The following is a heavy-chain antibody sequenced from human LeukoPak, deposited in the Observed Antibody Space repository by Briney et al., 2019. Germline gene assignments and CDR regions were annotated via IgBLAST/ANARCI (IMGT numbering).Heavy chain of an antibody. CDR1: GFTFSSYG. J-gene: IGHJ1*01. D-gene: IGHD4-17*01. CDR3: AKDSSEPYGDYGENSEAEYFQH. Sequence: PGGTLRLSCAASGFTFSSYGMSWVRQAPGKGLEWVAVISYDGSNKYYADSVKGRFTISRDNSKNTLYLQMNSLRAEDTAVYYCAKDSSEPYGDYGENSEAEYFQHWGQGTLVTVSS. V-gene: IGHV3-30*18. CDR2: ISYDGSNK.